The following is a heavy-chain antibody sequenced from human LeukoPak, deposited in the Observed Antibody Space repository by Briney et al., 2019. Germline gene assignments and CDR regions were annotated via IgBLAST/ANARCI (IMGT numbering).Heavy chain of an antibody. CDR3: ARAYSYGDLRGLFDY. D-gene: IGHD5-18*01. Sequence: ASVKVSCKASGYTFTSYAMHWVRQAPGQRLEWMGWINAGNGNTKYSQKFQGRVTITRDTSASTAYMELSSLRSEDTAVYYCARAYSYGDLRGLFDYWGQGTLVTVSS. V-gene: IGHV1-3*01. CDR2: INAGNGNT. CDR1: GYTFTSYA. J-gene: IGHJ4*02.